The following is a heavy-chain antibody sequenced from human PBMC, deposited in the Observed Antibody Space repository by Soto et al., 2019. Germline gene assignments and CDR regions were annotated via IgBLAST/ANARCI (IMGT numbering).Heavy chain of an antibody. J-gene: IGHJ4*02. Sequence: QVQLQESGPGLLKPSETLSLTCTVSGGAISSYFYIWVRQPPGKGLEWIGSVYYTGTTDYNPSLTSRVTISVDTSKTQFSLNRRSVTAADTAVYYCARDLAAVPRAFDYWGRGTLVTVSS. CDR2: VYYTGTT. D-gene: IGHD6-13*01. CDR3: ARDLAAVPRAFDY. V-gene: IGHV4-59*01. CDR1: GGAISSYF.